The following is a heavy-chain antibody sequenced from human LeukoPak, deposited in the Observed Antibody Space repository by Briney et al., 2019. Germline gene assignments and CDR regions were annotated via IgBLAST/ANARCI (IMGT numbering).Heavy chain of an antibody. D-gene: IGHD6-19*01. CDR3: ARDSWIAVAGTLLYYMDV. Sequence: GAPVKVSCKASGGTFSSYAISWVRQAPGQGLEWMGGIIPIFGTANYAQKFQGRVTITADKSTSTAYMELSSLRSEDTAVYYCARDSWIAVAGTLLYYMDVWGKGTTVTVSS. CDR2: IIPIFGTA. V-gene: IGHV1-69*06. J-gene: IGHJ6*03. CDR1: GGTFSSYA.